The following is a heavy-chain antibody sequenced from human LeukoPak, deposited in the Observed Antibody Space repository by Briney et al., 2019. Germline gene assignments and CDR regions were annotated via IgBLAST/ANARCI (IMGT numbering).Heavy chain of an antibody. CDR1: GGSISSSNW. CDR2: IYHSGST. Sequence: SGTLFLTCAVSGGSISSSNWWSWVRQPPGKGLEWIGEIYHSGSTNYNPSLKSRVTISVDKSKNQFSLKLSSVTAADTAVYYCARGFRGFSPEGFIAYWGQGTLVTVSS. D-gene: IGHD3-10*01. CDR3: ARGFRGFSPEGFIAY. V-gene: IGHV4-4*02. J-gene: IGHJ4*02.